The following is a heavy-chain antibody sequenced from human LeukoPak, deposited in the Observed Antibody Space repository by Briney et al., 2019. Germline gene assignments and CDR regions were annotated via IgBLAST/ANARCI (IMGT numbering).Heavy chain of an antibody. CDR3: ARDKGTIWNSQNDPFDI. CDR1: GFTFSSYH. D-gene: IGHD1-7*01. J-gene: IGHJ3*02. V-gene: IGHV3-30*10. Sequence: GGSLRLSCAASGFTFSSYHMHWVRQAPGKGLEWLAVISDDGSKTFHTDSVRGRFTISRDNSENTLFLQMNSLRGEDTAVYYCARDKGTIWNSQNDPFDIWGQGTMVTVSS. CDR2: ISDDGSKT.